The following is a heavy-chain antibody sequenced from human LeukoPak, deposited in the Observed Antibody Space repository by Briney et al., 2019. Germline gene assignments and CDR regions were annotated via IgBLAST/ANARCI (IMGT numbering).Heavy chain of an antibody. CDR3: ARKAWDSSGYYCLDY. V-gene: IGHV3-48*02. CDR2: IGGTSGTI. CDR1: GFTFSSYG. D-gene: IGHD3-22*01. Sequence: GGSLRLSCAASGFTFSSYGMHWVRQAPGKGLEWVSYIGGTSGTIYYADSVKGRFTVSRDNAKNSLYLQMNSLRDEDTAVYFCARKAWDSSGYYCLDYWGQGTLVTVSS. J-gene: IGHJ4*02.